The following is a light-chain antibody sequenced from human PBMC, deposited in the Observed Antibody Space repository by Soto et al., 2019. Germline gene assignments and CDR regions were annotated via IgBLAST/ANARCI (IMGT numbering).Light chain of an antibody. V-gene: IGKV1-5*03. CDR1: QSISSW. CDR2: KAS. CDR3: QQYNSYPWT. J-gene: IGKJ1*01. Sequence: DIQMTQSPPTLSASVGDRVTITCRASQSISSWLAWYQQKPGKAPKLLIYKASSLESGVPSRFSGSGSGTEFTLTIRSLQPDDFATYYCQQYNSYPWTFGQGTKVEIK.